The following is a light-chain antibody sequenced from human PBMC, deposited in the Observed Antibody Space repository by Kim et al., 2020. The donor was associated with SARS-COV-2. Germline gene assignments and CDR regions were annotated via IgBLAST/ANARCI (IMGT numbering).Light chain of an antibody. CDR3: QSYDSSNQV. CDR1: SGSIASNY. V-gene: IGLV6-57*03. Sequence: GKTVTSSCTRSSGSIASNYVQGYQQRPGSAPTTVIYEDNQRPSGVPDRFSGSIDSSSNSASLTISGLKTEDEADYYCQSYDSSNQVFGGVTQLTVL. J-gene: IGLJ2*01. CDR2: EDN.